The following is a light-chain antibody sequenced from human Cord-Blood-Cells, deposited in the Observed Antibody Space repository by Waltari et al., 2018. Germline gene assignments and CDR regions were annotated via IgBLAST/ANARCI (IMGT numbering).Light chain of an antibody. J-gene: IGKJ2*01. CDR1: TSVSGT. Sequence: EIVLSQSPATLSVYPGESATTSCRASTSVSGTFAWDQQKPGQAPMLRTYGASTMATGIPARFSGSGSGTEFTLTISSLQSEDFAVYYWQQYNSWPPYTFGQGTKLEIK. CDR3: QQYNSWPPYT. V-gene: IGKV3-15*01. CDR2: GAS.